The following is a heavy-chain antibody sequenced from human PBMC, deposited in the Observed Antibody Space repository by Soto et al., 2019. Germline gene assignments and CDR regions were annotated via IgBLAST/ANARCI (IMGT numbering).Heavy chain of an antibody. J-gene: IGHJ5*02. CDR2: IYYSGST. D-gene: IGHD6-25*01. Sequence: PSETLSLTCTVSGGSISSGGYYWSWIRQHPGKGLEWIGYIYYSGSTYYNPSLKSRVTISVDTSKNQFSLKLSSVTAADTAVYYCARHGVEEQRGGWFDPWGQGTLVTVSS. V-gene: IGHV4-31*03. CDR1: GGSISSGGYY. CDR3: ARHGVEEQRGGWFDP.